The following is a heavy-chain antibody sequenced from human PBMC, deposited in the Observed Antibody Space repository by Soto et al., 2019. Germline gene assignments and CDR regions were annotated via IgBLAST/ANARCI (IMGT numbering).Heavy chain of an antibody. Sequence: QVQLVQSGAEVKKPGSSVKVSCKASGGTFSSYAISWVRQAPGQGLEWMGGIIPIFGTANYAQKVQGRVTITADESTSTAYMELSSLRSEDTPVYYCARERRAYSSGWYSYFDYGGQGTMVTVSS. J-gene: IGHJ4*02. CDR2: IIPIFGTA. CDR1: GGTFSSYA. V-gene: IGHV1-69*01. D-gene: IGHD6-19*01. CDR3: ARERRAYSSGWYSYFDY.